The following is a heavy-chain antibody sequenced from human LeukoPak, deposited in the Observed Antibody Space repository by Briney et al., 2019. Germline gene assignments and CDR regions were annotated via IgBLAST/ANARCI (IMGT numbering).Heavy chain of an antibody. CDR1: GYSFTSYW. CDR3: ARHLPAGYSSSSNFDY. CDR2: IYPGDSDT. V-gene: IGHV5-51*01. D-gene: IGHD6-6*01. J-gene: IGHJ4*02. Sequence: GESLKISCKGSGYSFTSYWIGWVRQMPGKGLEWMGIIYPGDSDTRYSPSFQGQVTISADKSISTAYLQWSSLKASDTAMYYRARHLPAGYSSSSNFDYWGQGTLVTVSS.